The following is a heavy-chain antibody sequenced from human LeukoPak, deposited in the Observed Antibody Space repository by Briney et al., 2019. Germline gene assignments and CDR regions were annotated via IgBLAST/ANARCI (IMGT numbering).Heavy chain of an antibody. V-gene: IGHV3-30*18. CDR2: ISYDGSNK. Sequence: GGSLRLSCAASGFTFSSYGMHWVRQAPGKGLEWVAVISYDGSNKYYADSVKGRFTISRDNSKNTLYLRMNSLRAEDTAVYYCAKSLGYSYGSLVVDYWGQGTLVTVSS. CDR1: GFTFSSYG. J-gene: IGHJ4*02. CDR3: AKSLGYSYGSLVVDY. D-gene: IGHD5-18*01.